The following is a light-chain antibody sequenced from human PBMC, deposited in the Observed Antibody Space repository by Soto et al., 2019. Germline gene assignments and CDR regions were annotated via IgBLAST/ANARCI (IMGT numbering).Light chain of an antibody. CDR1: SSDVGGYNY. CDR3: CSFAGTNSFV. CDR2: EVT. Sequence: QSVLTQPPSASGSPGQSVTISCTGTSSDVGGYNYVSLYQQRPGKAPKLIIYEVTKRPSGVPDRVFGSKSGNTASLTVSGLQADDEADYYCCSFAGTNSFVFGTGTKVTVL. V-gene: IGLV2-8*01. J-gene: IGLJ1*01.